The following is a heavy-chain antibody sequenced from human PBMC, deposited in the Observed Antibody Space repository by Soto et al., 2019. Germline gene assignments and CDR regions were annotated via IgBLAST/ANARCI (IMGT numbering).Heavy chain of an antibody. CDR1: GFTFSSYA. D-gene: IGHD3-16*01. CDR3: AKDPLVCLSNEPDY. CDR2: ISGSGGST. Sequence: PGGSLRLSCAASGFTFSSYAMSWVRQAPGKGLEWVSAISGSGGSTYYADSVKGRFTISRDNSKNTLYLQMNSLRAEDTAVYYCAKDPLVCLSNEPDYWGQGTLVTVSS. J-gene: IGHJ4*02. V-gene: IGHV3-23*01.